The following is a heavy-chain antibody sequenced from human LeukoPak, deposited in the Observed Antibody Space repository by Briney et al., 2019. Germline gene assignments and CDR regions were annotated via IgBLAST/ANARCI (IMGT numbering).Heavy chain of an antibody. CDR3: ASLGGSGWYESYYGMDV. V-gene: IGHV4-31*03. CDR1: GGSISSGGYY. CDR2: IYYSGST. J-gene: IGHJ6*02. D-gene: IGHD6-19*01. Sequence: SETLSLTCTVSGGSISSGGYYWSWIRQHPGKGLEWIGYIYYSGSTYYNPSLKSRVTISVDTSKNQFSLKLSSVTAADTAVYYCASLGGSGWYESYYGMDVWGQGTTVTVSS.